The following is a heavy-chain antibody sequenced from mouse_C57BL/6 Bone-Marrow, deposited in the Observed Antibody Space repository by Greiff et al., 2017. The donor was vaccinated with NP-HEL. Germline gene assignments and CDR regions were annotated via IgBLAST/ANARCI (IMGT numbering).Heavy chain of an antibody. Sequence: EVQLVESGPELVKPGASVKIPCKASGYTFTDYNMDWVKQSHGKSLEWIGDINPNNGGTIYNQKFKGKATLTVDKSSSTAYMELRSLTSEDTAVYYCAREGALYDGYSYYYAMDYWGQGTSVTVSS. CDR3: AREGALYDGYSYYYAMDY. CDR1: GYTFTDYN. D-gene: IGHD2-3*01. J-gene: IGHJ4*01. CDR2: INPNNGGT. V-gene: IGHV1-18*01.